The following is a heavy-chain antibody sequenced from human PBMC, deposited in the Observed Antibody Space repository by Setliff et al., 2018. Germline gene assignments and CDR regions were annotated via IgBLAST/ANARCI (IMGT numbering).Heavy chain of an antibody. CDR2: VIQGGSG. D-gene: IGHD4-17*01. J-gene: IGHJ4*02. CDR1: GFTFKDYS. CDR3: AKDTVNDGFWDFDS. V-gene: IGHV3-23*01. Sequence: GGSLRLSCAASGFTFKDYSMVWVRQVPGKGLEWVAGVIQGGSGVYADSVKGRCIISRDNSKNSCFLQMNNLRVEDTATYYCAKDTVNDGFWDFDSWGQGIVVTVSS.